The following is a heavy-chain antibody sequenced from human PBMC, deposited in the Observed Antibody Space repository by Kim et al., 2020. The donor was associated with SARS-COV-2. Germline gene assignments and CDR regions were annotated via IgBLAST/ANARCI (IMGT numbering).Heavy chain of an antibody. V-gene: IGHV3-11*01. J-gene: IGHJ6*04. D-gene: IGHD2-15*01. Sequence: APGKGLEWISYNSVRDNTIYTIDSVKGRFTFYRDNADNSLSLQMNSLRAEDTAVYYCAAARQYYSGMDVWGNGTTVTVSS. CDR3: AAARQYYSGMDV. CDR2: NSVRDNTI.